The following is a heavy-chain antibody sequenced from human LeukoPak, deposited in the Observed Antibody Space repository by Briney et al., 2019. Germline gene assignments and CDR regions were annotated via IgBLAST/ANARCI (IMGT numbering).Heavy chain of an antibody. D-gene: IGHD3-10*01. CDR2: IYYSGST. CDR3: ARDNAGSVRGDDAFDI. J-gene: IGHJ3*02. V-gene: IGHV4-59*01. CDR1: GGSISSYY. Sequence: PSETLSLTCTVSGGSISSYYWSWIRQPPGKGLEWIGYIYYSGSTNYNPSLKSRVTISVDTSKNQFSLKLSSVTAADTAVYYCARDNAGSVRGDDAFDIWGQGTMVTVSS.